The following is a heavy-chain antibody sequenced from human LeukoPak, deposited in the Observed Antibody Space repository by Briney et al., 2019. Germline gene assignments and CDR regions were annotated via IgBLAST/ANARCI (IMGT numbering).Heavy chain of an antibody. CDR2: INPNSGGT. Sequence: ASVKVSCKASGHTLTAYYMFWVRQAPGQGLEWMGWINPNSGGTNYAPKFQGRVTMTRDTSISTAYMELSSLRSDDTAVYFCATYYLDTSARDWGQGTLVTVSS. CDR1: GHTLTAYY. V-gene: IGHV1-2*02. CDR3: ATYYLDTSARD. J-gene: IGHJ4*02. D-gene: IGHD3-22*01.